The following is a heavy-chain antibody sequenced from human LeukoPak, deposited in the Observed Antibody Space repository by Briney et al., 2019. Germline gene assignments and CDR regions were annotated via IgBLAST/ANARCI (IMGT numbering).Heavy chain of an antibody. Sequence: EASVKVSCKASGGTFTSYAISWVRQAPGQGLEWMGGIIPIFGTANYAQKFQGRVTITADESTSTAYMELSSLRSEDTAVYYCARMGSGDPRSYYYYGMDVWGQGTTVTVSS. J-gene: IGHJ6*02. CDR1: GGTFTSYA. CDR2: IIPIFGTA. D-gene: IGHD3-10*01. V-gene: IGHV1-69*13. CDR3: ARMGSGDPRSYYYYGMDV.